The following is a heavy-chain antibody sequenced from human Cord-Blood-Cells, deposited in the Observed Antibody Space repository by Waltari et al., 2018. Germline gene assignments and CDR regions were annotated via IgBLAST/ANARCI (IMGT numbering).Heavy chain of an antibody. J-gene: IGHJ2*01. V-gene: IGHV1-2*02. CDR1: GYTFTGYY. CDR2: DNPKSGGT. CDR3: ARGLNWGSGYFDL. D-gene: IGHD7-27*01. Sequence: QVQLVQSGAEVKKPGASVKVSCKASGYTFTGYYMHWVRQAPGQGLEWMGWDNPKSGGTNYAQKFQGRGTMTRETSISTAYMELSRLRSDDTAVYYCARGLNWGSGYFDLWGRGTLVTVSS.